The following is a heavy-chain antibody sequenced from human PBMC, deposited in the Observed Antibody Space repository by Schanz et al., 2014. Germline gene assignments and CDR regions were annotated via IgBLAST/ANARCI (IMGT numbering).Heavy chain of an antibody. J-gene: IGHJ2*01. CDR1: GGSIRSGTYY. Sequence: QVQLQQWGAGLLKPSETLSLTCTVSGGSIRSGTYYWSWIRQPAGKALEWVGRVFPNGITNYNPSLKSRVTISRDTSKNQFSLTLTSLTAADTAVYYCARDTTWRLDLWGRGTLXTVSA. V-gene: IGHV4-61*02. D-gene: IGHD1-1*01. CDR2: VFPNGIT. CDR3: ARDTTWRLDL.